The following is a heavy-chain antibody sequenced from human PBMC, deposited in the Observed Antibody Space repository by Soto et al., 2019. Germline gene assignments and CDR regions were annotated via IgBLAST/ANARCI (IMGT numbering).Heavy chain of an antibody. V-gene: IGHV4-59*01. J-gene: IGHJ6*02. CDR2: LYYTGST. CDR3: ARGGGYDFRSSQAPPIDV. D-gene: IGHD3-3*01. CDR1: GGSISDFY. Sequence: SETLSLTCNVSGGSISDFYWSWIRQSPGKRMEWIGYLYYTGSTNYNPALKSRVTISLDTSKNQFSLKVRSVTAADTAVYYCARGGGYDFRSSQAPPIDVWGQGTTVTVSS.